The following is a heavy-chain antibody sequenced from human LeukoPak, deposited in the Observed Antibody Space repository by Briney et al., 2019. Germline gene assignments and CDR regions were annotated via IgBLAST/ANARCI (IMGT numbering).Heavy chain of an antibody. J-gene: IGHJ4*01. CDR1: GFSFSSYT. D-gene: IGHD2-2*01. CDR2: ISPDGSET. Sequence: GRSLRLSCAASGFSFSSYTMHWVRQAPGKGLEWVALISPDGSETHYADSVKGRFTISRDNSENTVFLQMSNLRAEDTALYYCARSSIALNSAALPDYWGHGILVTVSS. CDR3: ARSSIALNSAALPDY. V-gene: IGHV3-30*15.